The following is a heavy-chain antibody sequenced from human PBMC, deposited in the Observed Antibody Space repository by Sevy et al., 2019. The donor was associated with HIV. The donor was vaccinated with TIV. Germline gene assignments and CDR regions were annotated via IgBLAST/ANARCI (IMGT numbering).Heavy chain of an antibody. V-gene: IGHV1-58*01. CDR2: IVVGSGNT. Sequence: ASVKVSCKASGFTFTSSAVQWVRQARGQRLEWIGCIVVGSGNTNYAQTFQERVTITRDMSTSTAYMELSSLRSEDTAVYYCAADDPEDYYYYGMDVWGQGTTVTVSS. CDR1: GFTFTSSA. CDR3: AADDPEDYYYYGMDV. J-gene: IGHJ6*02.